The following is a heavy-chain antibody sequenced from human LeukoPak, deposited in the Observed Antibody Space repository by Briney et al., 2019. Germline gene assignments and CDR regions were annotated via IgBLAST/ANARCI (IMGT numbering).Heavy chain of an antibody. CDR3: ARHEGRDNFDY. J-gene: IGHJ4*02. CDR2: IYYSGST. V-gene: IGHV4-39*01. Sequence: PSETLSLTCTVSGGSISSSSYYWGWIRQPPGKGLEWIGSIYYSGSTYYNPSLKSRVTISVDTSKNQFSLKLTSVTAADTAVYYCARHEGRDNFDYWGQGTLVTVSS. CDR1: GGSISSSSYY. D-gene: IGHD2-21*02.